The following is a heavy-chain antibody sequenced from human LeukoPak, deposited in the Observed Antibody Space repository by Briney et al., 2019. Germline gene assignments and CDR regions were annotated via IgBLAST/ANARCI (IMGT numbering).Heavy chain of an antibody. V-gene: IGHV1-2*02. CDR1: GYTFTGYY. Sequence: ASVKVSCKASGYTFTGYYMHWVRQAPGQGLEWMGWINPNSGGTNHAQKFQGRVTMTRDTSISTAYMELSRLRSDDTAVYYCARPYDFWSGYYNYWGQGTLVTVSS. J-gene: IGHJ4*02. D-gene: IGHD3-3*01. CDR2: INPNSGGT. CDR3: ARPYDFWSGYYNY.